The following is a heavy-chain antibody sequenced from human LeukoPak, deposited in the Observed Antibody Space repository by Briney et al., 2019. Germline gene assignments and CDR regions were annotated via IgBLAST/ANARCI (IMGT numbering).Heavy chain of an antibody. Sequence: GGSLRLSCAASGFTVSSNYMSWVRQAPGKRLEWVSVIYSGGSTYYADSVKGRFTISRDNSKNTVYLQMNSLRAEDTAVYYCARDLNYDSAYWGQGTLVTVSS. D-gene: IGHD3-22*01. CDR2: IYSGGST. CDR1: GFTVSSNY. CDR3: ARDLNYDSAY. J-gene: IGHJ4*02. V-gene: IGHV3-53*01.